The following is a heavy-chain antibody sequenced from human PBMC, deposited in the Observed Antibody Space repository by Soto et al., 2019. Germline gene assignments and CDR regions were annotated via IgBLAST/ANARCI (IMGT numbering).Heavy chain of an antibody. CDR2: IYYSGST. CDR1: GGSITSSEYY. V-gene: IGHV4-39*07. CDR3: ASRDPGTSVDY. D-gene: IGHD1-7*01. Sequence: SETLSLTCTVSGGSITSSEYYWAWIRQPPGKGLQFVGTIYYSGSTNYNPSLKSRVTISLDKSENQFSLKVTSLTAADTAVYYCASRDPGTSVDYWGQGTLVTVSS. J-gene: IGHJ4*02.